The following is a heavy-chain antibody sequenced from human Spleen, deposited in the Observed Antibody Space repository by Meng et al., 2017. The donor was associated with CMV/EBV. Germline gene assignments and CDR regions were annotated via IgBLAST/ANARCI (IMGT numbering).Heavy chain of an antibody. Sequence: GSLRLSCTVSGGSVSSGSYYWSWIRQPPGKGLEWIGYIYNSGSTNYNPSLKSRVTISVDTSKNQFSLKLSSVTAADTAVYYCARAHSRGISGNWFDPWGQGTLVTVSS. CDR3: ARAHSRGISGNWFDP. CDR1: GGSVSSGSYY. V-gene: IGHV4-61*01. J-gene: IGHJ5*02. D-gene: IGHD6-13*01. CDR2: IYNSGST.